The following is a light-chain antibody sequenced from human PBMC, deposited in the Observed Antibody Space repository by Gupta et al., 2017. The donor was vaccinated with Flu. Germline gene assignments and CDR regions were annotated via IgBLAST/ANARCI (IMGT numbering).Light chain of an antibody. J-gene: IGLJ2*01. CDR1: QLGEKN. CDR3: QAWDSNVVVV. V-gene: IGLV3-1*01. Sequence: SYDLTQPPSVSVSPGQTASATCSGPQLGEKNVSWYQKKSGQSPKVIVYEDDRRPSGGPERFSGSNSGDTATLTISGTQEKDEADYYCQAWDSNVVVVFGGGTRLTVL. CDR2: EDD.